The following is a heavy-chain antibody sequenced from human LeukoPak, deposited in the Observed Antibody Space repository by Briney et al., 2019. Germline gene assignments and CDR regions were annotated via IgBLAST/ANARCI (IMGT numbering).Heavy chain of an antibody. CDR2: IKSDGSGT. J-gene: IGHJ3*01. CDR3: ARDNPYGGDAFDF. D-gene: IGHD4-23*01. Sequence: GGSLRLSCAASGFTFSTYWMHWVRHVPGKGLVWVSRIKSDGSGTSYADSVKGRFTISRDNAKNTLYLQMNSLRAEDTAVYYCARDNPYGGDAFDFWGQGTMVTVSS. V-gene: IGHV3-74*01. CDR1: GFTFSTYW.